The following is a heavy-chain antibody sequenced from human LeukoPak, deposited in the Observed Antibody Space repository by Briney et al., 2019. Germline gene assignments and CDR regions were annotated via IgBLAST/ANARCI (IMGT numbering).Heavy chain of an antibody. CDR3: ARQTYYYGSGSYFRRAYYFDY. CDR1: GGYFSGYY. CDR2: INHSGST. Sequence: PSETLSLTCAVYGGYFSGYYWSWIRQPPGKGLEWIGEINHSGSTNYNPSLQSRVTISVDTSNNQFSLKLSSVTAADTAVYYCARQTYYYGSGSYFRRAYYFDYWGQGTLVTVSS. J-gene: IGHJ4*02. D-gene: IGHD3-10*01. V-gene: IGHV4-34*01.